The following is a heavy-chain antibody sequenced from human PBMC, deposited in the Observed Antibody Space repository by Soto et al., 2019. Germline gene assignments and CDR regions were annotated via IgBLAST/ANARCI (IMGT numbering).Heavy chain of an antibody. D-gene: IGHD3-16*01. CDR1: GFTFSSYV. J-gene: IGHJ4*02. Sequence: GGSLRLSCAASGFTFSSYVMHWVRQAPGKGLEWVAVISYDGSYKYYADSVKGRFTISRDNSKNTLYLQMNSLRAEDTAVYYCAKWNGGFDYWGQGTLVTVSS. V-gene: IGHV3-30*18. CDR3: AKWNGGFDY. CDR2: ISYDGSYK.